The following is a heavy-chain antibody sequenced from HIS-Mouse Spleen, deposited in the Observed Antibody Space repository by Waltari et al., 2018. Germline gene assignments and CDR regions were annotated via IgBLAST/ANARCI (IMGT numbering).Heavy chain of an antibody. D-gene: IGHD3-10*01. CDR3: ARDSGLITIIPYGMDV. V-gene: IGHV3-33*01. Sequence: QVQLVESGGGVVQPGRSLRLSCAASGFTFSSYGMHWVRQAPGQGLEWVAVIWYDGSNKSYEESVKGRFTISRDNSKNTLYLQMNSLRAEDTAVYYCARDSGLITIIPYGMDVWGQGTTVTVSS. J-gene: IGHJ6*02. CDR1: GFTFSSYG. CDR2: IWYDGSNK.